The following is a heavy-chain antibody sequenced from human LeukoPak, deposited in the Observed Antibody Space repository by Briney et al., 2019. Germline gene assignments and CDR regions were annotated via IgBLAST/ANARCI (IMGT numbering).Heavy chain of an antibody. J-gene: IGHJ4*02. D-gene: IGHD3-22*01. V-gene: IGHV4-4*07. Sequence: SETLSLTCTVSGGSISSYYWSWIRQPAGKGLEWIGRIYTSGSTNYNPSLKSRVTMSVDTSKNQFSLKLSSVTAADTAVYYCARDRYYYASSGYSERFDYWGQGTLVTVSS. CDR2: IYTSGST. CDR1: GGSISSYY. CDR3: ARDRYYYASSGYSERFDY.